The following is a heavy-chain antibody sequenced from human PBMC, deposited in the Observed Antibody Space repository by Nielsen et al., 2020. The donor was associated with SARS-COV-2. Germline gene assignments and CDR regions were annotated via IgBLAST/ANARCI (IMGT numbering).Heavy chain of an antibody. J-gene: IGHJ6*02. CDR2: ITYDGSNK. Sequence: GESLKISCAASGFTFRIYGMHWVRQAPGRGLEWVAVITYDGSNKYCAESVKGRFAVSRDNSKNTLFLQMNSLKPEDSAVYYCARDPGYYLGSGTYYYYNMDVWGQGATVTVSS. CDR3: ARDPGYYLGSGTYYYYNMDV. CDR1: GFTFRIYG. V-gene: IGHV3-30*03. D-gene: IGHD3-10*01.